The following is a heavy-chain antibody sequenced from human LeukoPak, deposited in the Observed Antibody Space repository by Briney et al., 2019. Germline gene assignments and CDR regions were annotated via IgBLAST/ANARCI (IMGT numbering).Heavy chain of an antibody. CDR1: GFTFSSYA. CDR3: AKPTHDNGDYDY. CDR2: ISGSGGST. D-gene: IGHD4-17*01. Sequence: PGGSLRLSCAASGFTFSSYAMSWVRQAPGKGLEWVSAISGSGGSTYYADSVKGRFTISRDNAKNTLFLQMTSLRADDTAVYYCAKPTHDNGDYDYWGQGTLVTVSP. J-gene: IGHJ4*02. V-gene: IGHV3-23*01.